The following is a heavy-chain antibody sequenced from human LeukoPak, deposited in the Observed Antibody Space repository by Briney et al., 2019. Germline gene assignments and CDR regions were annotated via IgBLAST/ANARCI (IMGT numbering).Heavy chain of an antibody. D-gene: IGHD5-24*01. CDR3: AKAPGDGHNNLNWYFDL. CDR2: ISGSGGST. V-gene: IGHV3-23*01. J-gene: IGHJ2*01. CDR1: GFTFSSYA. Sequence: QSGGSLRLSCAASGFTFSSYAMSWVRQAPGKGLEWVSAISGSGGSTYYADSVKGRFTISRDNSKNTLYLQMNSLRAEDTAVYYCAKAPGDGHNNLNWYFDLWGRGTLVTVSS.